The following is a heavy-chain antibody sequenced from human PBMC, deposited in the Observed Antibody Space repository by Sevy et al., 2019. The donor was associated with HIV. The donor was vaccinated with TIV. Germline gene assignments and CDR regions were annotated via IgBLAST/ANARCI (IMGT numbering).Heavy chain of an antibody. D-gene: IGHD6-19*01. CDR3: ARDTDPAGRLGRFHY. CDR1: GFTFSSHG. J-gene: IGHJ4*02. CDR2: IWYDGSNK. Sequence: GGSLRLSCGASGFTFSSHGMHWVRQAPGKGLEWVATIWYDGSNKFYADSVKDRFIISRDSSKSTLFLQMSGLRVEDTAVYFCARDTDPAGRLGRFHYWGQGTLVTVSS. V-gene: IGHV3-33*08.